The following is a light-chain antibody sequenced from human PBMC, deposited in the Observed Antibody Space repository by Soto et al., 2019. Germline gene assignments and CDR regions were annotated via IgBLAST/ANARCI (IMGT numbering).Light chain of an antibody. V-gene: IGLV2-14*01. CDR1: SSDVGGHNG. CDR3: CSYRGDRTI. CDR2: DVT. Sequence: QSALTQPASVSGSPGQSITFFCTGTSSDVGGHNGVSWYQQYPGKAPKLMIYDVTNRPSGISTRFSGSKSGNTASLTISGLQADDEADYYCCSYRGDRTIFGGGTKLTVL. J-gene: IGLJ2*01.